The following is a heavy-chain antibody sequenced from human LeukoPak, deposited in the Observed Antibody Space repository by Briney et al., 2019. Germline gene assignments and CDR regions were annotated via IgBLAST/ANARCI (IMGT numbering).Heavy chain of an antibody. V-gene: IGHV3-7*01. J-gene: IGHJ4*02. CDR2: INQDGSTK. D-gene: IGHD6-6*01. CDR3: ARIGYSSSSLDY. Sequence: PGGSLRLSCAAPGFTFSNYWMTWVRQAPGKGLEWVANINQDGSTKYFVDSVKGRFTISRDNAKNSVYLQVNSLTAEDTALYYCARIGYSSSSLDYWGQGTLVSVSS. CDR1: GFTFSNYW.